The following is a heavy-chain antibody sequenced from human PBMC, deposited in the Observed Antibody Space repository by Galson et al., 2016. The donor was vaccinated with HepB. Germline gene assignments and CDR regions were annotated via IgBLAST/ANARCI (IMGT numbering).Heavy chain of an antibody. Sequence: SLRLSCAASGFTFSSYGMHWVRQAPGKGLEWVAVISYDGSYKYYADSVKGRFTISRDNSKNTLYLQMDSLRADDTALYFCAREGYSSGHCGAFDIWGRGTVVAVSS. CDR3: AREGYSSGHCGAFDI. CDR1: GFTFSSYG. V-gene: IGHV3-30*03. CDR2: ISYDGSYK. D-gene: IGHD6-19*01. J-gene: IGHJ3*02.